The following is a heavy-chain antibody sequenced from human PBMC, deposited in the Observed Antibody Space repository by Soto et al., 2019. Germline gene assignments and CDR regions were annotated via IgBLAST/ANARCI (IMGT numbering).Heavy chain of an antibody. CDR1: GYTFTSYD. V-gene: IGHV1-8*01. CDR2: MNPNSGNT. CDR3: ARGLGAGGNLNYYGMDV. J-gene: IGHJ6*02. D-gene: IGHD2-15*01. Sequence: ASVKVSCKASGYTFTSYDINWVRQATGQGLEWMGWMNPNSGNTGYAQKFQGRVTMTRNTSISTAYMELSSLRSEDTAVYYCARGLGAGGNLNYYGMDVWGQGTTVTVSS.